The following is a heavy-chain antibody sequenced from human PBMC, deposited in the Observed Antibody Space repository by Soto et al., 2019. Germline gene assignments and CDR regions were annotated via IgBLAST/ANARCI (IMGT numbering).Heavy chain of an antibody. CDR1: GGTFSSYA. V-gene: IGHV1-69*13. Sequence: SVKVSCKASGGTFSSYAISWVRQAPGQGLEWMGGIIPIFGTANYAQKFQGRVTITADESTSTAYMELSSLRSEDTAVYYCARVKRYFDWLLLDYCGQGTLVTVSS. CDR3: ARVKRYFDWLLLDY. CDR2: IIPIFGTA. J-gene: IGHJ4*02. D-gene: IGHD3-9*01.